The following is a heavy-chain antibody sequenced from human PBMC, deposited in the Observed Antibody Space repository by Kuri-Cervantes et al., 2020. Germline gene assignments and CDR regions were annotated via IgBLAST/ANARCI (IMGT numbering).Heavy chain of an antibody. CDR1: GGSFSGYY. J-gene: IGHJ4*02. CDR2: INHSGST. V-gene: IGHV4-34*01. D-gene: IGHD3-10*01. Sequence: SETLSLTCAVYGGSFSGYYWSWIRQPPGKGLEWIGEINHSGSTNYNPSLKSRVTISVDTSKNQFSLKLSSVTAADTAVYYCARGDWYYYGSGSYYKDWGQGTLVTVSS. CDR3: ARGDWYYYGSGSYYKD.